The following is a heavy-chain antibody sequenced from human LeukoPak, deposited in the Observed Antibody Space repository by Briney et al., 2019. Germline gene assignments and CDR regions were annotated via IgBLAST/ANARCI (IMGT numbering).Heavy chain of an antibody. J-gene: IGHJ1*01. Sequence: ASVKVSCKASGYTFTGYYMHWVRQAPGQGLEWMGWISTDNGNTNYAQKFQGRVSMTTDTSTSTAYMELRSLRSDDTAVYYCARAENVFWDHRSAEYFQHWGQGTLVTVSS. CDR2: ISTDNGNT. CDR1: GYTFTGYY. CDR3: ARAENVFWDHRSAEYFQH. D-gene: IGHD1-14*01. V-gene: IGHV1-18*04.